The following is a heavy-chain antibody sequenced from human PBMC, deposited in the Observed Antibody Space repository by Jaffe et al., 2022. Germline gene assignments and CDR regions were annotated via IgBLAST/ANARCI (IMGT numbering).Heavy chain of an antibody. CDR1: GGSISSYY. D-gene: IGHD2-2*01. Sequence: QVQLQESGPGLVKPSETLSLTCTVSGGSISSYYWSWIRQPPGKGLEWIGYIYYSGSTNYNPSLKSRVTISVDTSKNQFSLKLSSVTAADTAVYYCARAVPAVTFFDYWGQGTLVTVSS. CDR3: ARAVPAVTFFDY. CDR2: IYYSGST. V-gene: IGHV4-59*01. J-gene: IGHJ4*02.